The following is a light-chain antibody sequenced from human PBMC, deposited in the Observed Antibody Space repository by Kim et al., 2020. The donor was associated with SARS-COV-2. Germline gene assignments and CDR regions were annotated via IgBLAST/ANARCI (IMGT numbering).Light chain of an antibody. J-gene: IGKJ2*01. V-gene: IGKV3D-15*01. Sequence: SVSPVERVTVSCRASQSVGSNFAGYQQKSGQAPRILFYGSSTVAAGVPARFSGSGSGTVFALTISSLQAEDFAVNYCQQYNIWPRTFGQGTKLE. CDR3: QQYNIWPRT. CDR2: GSS. CDR1: QSVGSN.